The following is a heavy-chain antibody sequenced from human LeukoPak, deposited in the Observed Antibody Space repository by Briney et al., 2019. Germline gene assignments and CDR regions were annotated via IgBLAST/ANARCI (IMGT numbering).Heavy chain of an antibody. V-gene: IGHV3-9*01. J-gene: IGHJ4*02. CDR3: AKACGYDLGSGGGHFDY. CDR2: ISWNSGSI. Sequence: GRSLRLSCAASGFTFDDYAVHWVRHASGKGLEWVSGISWNSGSIVYADSVKGRFTISRDNAKNSLYLQMNSLRAEDTALYYCAKACGYDLGSGGGHFDYWGQGTLVTVSS. D-gene: IGHD5-12*01. CDR1: GFTFDDYA.